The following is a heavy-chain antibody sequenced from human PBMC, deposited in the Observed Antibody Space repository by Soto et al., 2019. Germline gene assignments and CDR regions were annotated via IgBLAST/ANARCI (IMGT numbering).Heavy chain of an antibody. V-gene: IGHV3-33*01. Sequence: QVQLVESGGGVVQPGRSLRLSCAASGFTFSSYGMHWVRQAPGKGLEWVAVIWYDGSNKYYADSVKGRFTISRDNSKNTLYLQMNSLRAEDTAVYYCARESDGSGSPTFDYWGQGTLVTVSS. D-gene: IGHD3-10*01. CDR1: GFTFSSYG. CDR3: ARESDGSGSPTFDY. CDR2: IWYDGSNK. J-gene: IGHJ4*02.